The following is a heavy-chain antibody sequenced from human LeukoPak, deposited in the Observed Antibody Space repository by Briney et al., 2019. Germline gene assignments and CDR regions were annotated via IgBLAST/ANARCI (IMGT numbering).Heavy chain of an antibody. D-gene: IGHD3-10*01. CDR1: GGSISSYY. V-gene: IGHV4-4*07. CDR3: ARDGGEVLWLGELGNWFDP. Sequence: PSETLSLTCTVSGGSISSYYWSWIRQPAGKGLEWIGRIYTSGSTNYNPSLKSRVTISVDKSKNQFSLKLSSVPAADTAVYYCARDGGEVLWLGELGNWFDPWGQGTLVIVSS. J-gene: IGHJ5*02. CDR2: IYTSGST.